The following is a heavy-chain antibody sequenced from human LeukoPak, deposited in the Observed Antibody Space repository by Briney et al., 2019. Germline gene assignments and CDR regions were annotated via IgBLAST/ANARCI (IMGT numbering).Heavy chain of an antibody. D-gene: IGHD1-14*01. V-gene: IGHV1-58*02. CDR2: IVVASGYR. CDR1: GFTFGTST. Sequence: ASVKVSCKTSGFTFGTSTMQWVRQAPGQGLEWIGWIVVASGYREYAQKLQERVTITTDMSTSTSYLELRSLESEDTAVYYCAAERYEGHCCWFDPWGLGTLVTVSS. J-gene: IGHJ5*02. CDR3: AAERYEGHCCWFDP.